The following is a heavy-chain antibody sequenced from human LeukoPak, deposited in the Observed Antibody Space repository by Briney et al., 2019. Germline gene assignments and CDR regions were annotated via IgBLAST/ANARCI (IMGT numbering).Heavy chain of an antibody. CDR3: ARGFSWVQLQDY. CDR1: GYTFTSYD. D-gene: IGHD6-13*01. V-gene: IGHV1-8*03. J-gene: IGHJ4*02. CDR2: MNPNSGNT. Sequence: GASVKVSCKATGYTFTSYDINWVRQATGQGLEWMGWMNPNSGNTGYAQKFQGRVTITRNTSISTAYMELSSLRSEDTAVYYCARGFSWVQLQDYWGQGTLVTVSS.